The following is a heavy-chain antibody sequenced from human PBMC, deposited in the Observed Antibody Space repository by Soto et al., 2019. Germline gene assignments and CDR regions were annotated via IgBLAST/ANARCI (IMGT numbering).Heavy chain of an antibody. CDR2: ISSSGSTI. D-gene: IGHD2-2*01. V-gene: IGHV3-48*03. Sequence: GGSLRLSCAASGFTFRSYEMNWVRQAPGKGLEWVSYISSSGSTIYYADSMKVRFTISRDSAKTSLYLQMNSLRAEDTAVYYCARVHHCSSTSCYACDIWGQGTMVTVSS. CDR1: GFTFRSYE. J-gene: IGHJ3*02. CDR3: ARVHHCSSTSCYACDI.